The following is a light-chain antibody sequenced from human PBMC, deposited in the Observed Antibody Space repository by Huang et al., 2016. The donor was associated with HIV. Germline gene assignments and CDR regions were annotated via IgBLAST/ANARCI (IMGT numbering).Light chain of an antibody. CDR2: GAS. V-gene: IGKV4-1*01. CDR1: QSVLKTSNNKNC. Sequence: DIVVTQSPDSLALSLGGRAAINCTSSQSVLKTSNNKNCLSWYQLKPGQPPKLLIYGASTRESGVPDRFGGSGSGTHFTLTIASLQAEDVAVYYCHQCYDTPQTFGQGTKVEVK. CDR3: HQCYDTPQT. J-gene: IGKJ1*01.